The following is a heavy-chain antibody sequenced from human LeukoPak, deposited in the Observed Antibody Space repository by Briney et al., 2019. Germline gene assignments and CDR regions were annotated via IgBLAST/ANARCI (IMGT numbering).Heavy chain of an antibody. CDR3: AKGAGGFSYYNWFDP. J-gene: IGHJ5*02. Sequence: SETLSLTCTVSDYSISSGDYYWGWIRQPPGKGLEWIGSIYYSGTTHYNPSLESRVTISVDTSKNQFSLKLASVTAADTAIYYCAKGAGGFSYYNWFDPWGQGTLVTVSS. D-gene: IGHD5-18*01. V-gene: IGHV4-39*07. CDR1: DYSISSGDYY. CDR2: IYYSGTT.